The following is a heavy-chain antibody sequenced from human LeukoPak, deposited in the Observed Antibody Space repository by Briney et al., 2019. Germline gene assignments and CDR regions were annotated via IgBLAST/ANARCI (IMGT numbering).Heavy chain of an antibody. CDR1: GGSLSSYY. V-gene: IGHV4-59*01. J-gene: IGHJ4*02. CDR2: LYYSGST. D-gene: IGHD3-22*01. Sequence: PSETLSLTCTVSGGSLSSYYWSWIRHPPGKGLEWIGYLYYSGSTNYNPSLKSRVTISVDTSKNQFSLKLSSVTAADTAVYYCAMGDYYDSSGYPLLYYWGQGTLVTVSS. CDR3: AMGDYYDSSGYPLLYY.